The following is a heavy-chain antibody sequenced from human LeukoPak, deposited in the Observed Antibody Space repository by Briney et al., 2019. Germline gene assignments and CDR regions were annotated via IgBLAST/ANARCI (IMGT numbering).Heavy chain of an antibody. D-gene: IGHD6-6*01. CDR3: ARELIAARREQTTYWYFDL. CDR1: GGSISSGGYY. J-gene: IGHJ2*01. V-gene: IGHV4-31*03. Sequence: SETLSLTCTVAGGSISSGGYYWSWIRQHPGKGLEWIGYIYYSGSTYYNPSLKSRVTISVDTSKNQFSLKLSSVTAADTAVYYCARELIAARREQTTYWYFDLWGRGTLVTVSS. CDR2: IYYSGST.